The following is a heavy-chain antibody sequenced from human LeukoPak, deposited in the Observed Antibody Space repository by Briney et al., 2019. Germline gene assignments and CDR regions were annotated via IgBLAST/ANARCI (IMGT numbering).Heavy chain of an antibody. CDR3: ARDPRSRFLEWPD. CDR1: GFTFNIYW. V-gene: IGHV3-7*01. CDR2: IKQDGTEK. D-gene: IGHD3-3*01. J-gene: IGHJ4*02. Sequence: GGSLRLSCAASGFTFNIYWMTWVRQAPGKGLEWVANIKQDGTEKYYVDSVKGRFTISRDNAKSSLYLQMDSLRAEDTAVYYCARDPRSRFLEWPDWGQGTLVTVSS.